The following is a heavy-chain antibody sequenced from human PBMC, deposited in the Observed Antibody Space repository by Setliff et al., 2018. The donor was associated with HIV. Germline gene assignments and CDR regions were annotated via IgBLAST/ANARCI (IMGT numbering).Heavy chain of an antibody. J-gene: IGHJ3*02. Sequence: PSETLSLTCTVSGGSISSHYWGWIRQPPGKGLEWIGYIYYSGSTNYNPSLKSRLTISVDTSKNHFSLKLSSVTAADTAVYYCARAFCSSASCYGGGDAFDIWGQGTMVTVSS. CDR2: IYYSGST. V-gene: IGHV4-59*11. CDR1: GGSISSHY. D-gene: IGHD2-2*01. CDR3: ARAFCSSASCYGGGDAFDI.